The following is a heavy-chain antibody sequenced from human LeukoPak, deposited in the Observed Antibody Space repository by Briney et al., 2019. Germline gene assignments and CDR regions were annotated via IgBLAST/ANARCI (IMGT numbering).Heavy chain of an antibody. D-gene: IGHD6-13*01. V-gene: IGHV1-18*01. J-gene: IGHJ4*02. CDR2: ISAYNGNT. CDR3: ARSINTQQLGNSYYFDY. Sequence: ASVKVSCKASGYTFTSYGISWVRQAPGQGLEWMGWISAYNGNTNYAQKLQGRVTMTTDTSTSTAYMELRSLRSDDTAVYYCARSINTQQLGNSYYFDYWGQGTLVTVSS. CDR1: GYTFTSYG.